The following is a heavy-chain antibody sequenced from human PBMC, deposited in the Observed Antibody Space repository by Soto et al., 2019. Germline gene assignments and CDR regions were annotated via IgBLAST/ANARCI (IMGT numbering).Heavy chain of an antibody. CDR3: AEHLGLGLSQPSDY. D-gene: IGHD3-3*02. J-gene: IGHJ4*02. V-gene: IGHV5-51*01. Sequence: PGESLNIYCEASGYSFTPHWIGWVRQLPAKGLGWVGHIYPDDSDTLYSPSFQDQVTISADKSISTAYLQWSSLKAADTAMYYCAEHLGLGLSQPSDYWGQGTLVTVSS. CDR2: IYPDDSDT. CDR1: GYSFTPHW.